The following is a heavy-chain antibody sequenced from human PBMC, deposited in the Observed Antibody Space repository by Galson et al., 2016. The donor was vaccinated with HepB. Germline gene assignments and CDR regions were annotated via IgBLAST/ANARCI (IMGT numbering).Heavy chain of an antibody. J-gene: IGHJ5*02. Sequence: SLRLSCAASGFTLSDSYMTWIRQAPGKGLEWVSYISRSGTGSSIFYADSVKGRFTISRDNATNSLSLQMNSLRAEDTAGYYCARGVGFYTWGQGTLVTVSS. CDR1: GFTLSDSY. D-gene: IGHD3-3*01. CDR3: ARGVGFYT. V-gene: IGHV3-11*01. CDR2: ISRSGTGSSI.